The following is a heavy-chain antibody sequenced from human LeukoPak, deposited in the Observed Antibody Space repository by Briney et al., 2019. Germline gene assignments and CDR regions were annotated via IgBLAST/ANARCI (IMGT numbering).Heavy chain of an antibody. V-gene: IGHV3-7*01. CDR2: TKPDGSAE. J-gene: IGHJ4*02. Sequence: GGSLRLSCAASGFSFRNYWMGWVRQAPGKGLEWVANTKPDGSAEYYADSVRGRLTASRDNANNLLYLQMNRLRAEDTAVYYCARDGGLHTNFDYWGQGTLLTVSS. CDR1: GFSFRNYW. CDR3: ARDGGLHTNFDY. D-gene: IGHD2-15*01.